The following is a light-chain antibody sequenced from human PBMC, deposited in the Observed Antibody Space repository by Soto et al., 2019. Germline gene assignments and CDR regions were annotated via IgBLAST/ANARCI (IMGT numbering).Light chain of an antibody. CDR1: QSVSSN. V-gene: IGKV3-15*01. J-gene: IGKJ1*01. CDR2: GTS. CDR3: QQYYNWPPWT. Sequence: EIVVTQSPATLSVSPGERATLSCRASQSVSSNLAWYQQKPDQAPRLLIYGTSTRATGIPARFSGSGSGTEFTLTISSLQSEDFAVYYCQQYYNWPPWTFGQGTKVEIK.